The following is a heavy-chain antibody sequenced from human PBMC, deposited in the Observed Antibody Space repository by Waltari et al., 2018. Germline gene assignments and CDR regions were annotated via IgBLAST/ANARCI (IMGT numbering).Heavy chain of an antibody. CDR1: GGSFSGYY. J-gene: IGHJ4*02. CDR3: AKRGYSYGYLLFDY. CDR2: INHSGST. Sequence: QVQLQQWGAGLLKPSETLSLTCAVYGGSFSGYYWSWIRQPPGKGLEWIGEINHSGSTNYNPPLKSRVTISVDTSKNQFSLKLSSVTAADTAVYYCAKRGYSYGYLLFDYWGQGTLVTVSS. V-gene: IGHV4-34*01. D-gene: IGHD5-18*01.